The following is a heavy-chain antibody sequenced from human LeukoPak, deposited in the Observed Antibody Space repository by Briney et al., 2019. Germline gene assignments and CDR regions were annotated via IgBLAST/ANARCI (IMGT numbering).Heavy chain of an antibody. V-gene: IGHV4-59*01. CDR3: VRGSGWYFY. CDR2: IYYSGST. J-gene: IGHJ4*02. CDR1: GGSISSYY. D-gene: IGHD6-19*01. Sequence: SETLSLTCTVSGGSISSYYWSWIRQPPGKGLEWIGYIYYSGSTNYNPSLKSRVTISVDASKNHFSLKLNSVTAADTAVYYCVRGSGWYFYWGQGTLVTVSS.